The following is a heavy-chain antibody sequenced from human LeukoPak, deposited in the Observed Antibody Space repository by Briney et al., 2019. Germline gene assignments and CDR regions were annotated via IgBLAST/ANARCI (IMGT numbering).Heavy chain of an antibody. J-gene: IGHJ3*02. CDR3: ARVKVSGAFDI. Sequence: PGGSLRLSCEASGFPFSTYSMHWVRQAPGKGLEYVSAISSNGDSTYYANSVKGRFTISRDNSKNTLYLQMGSLRGEDMAVYYCARVKVSGAFDIWGQGTMVTVSS. CDR2: ISSNGDST. D-gene: IGHD1-14*01. CDR1: GFPFSTYS. V-gene: IGHV3-64*01.